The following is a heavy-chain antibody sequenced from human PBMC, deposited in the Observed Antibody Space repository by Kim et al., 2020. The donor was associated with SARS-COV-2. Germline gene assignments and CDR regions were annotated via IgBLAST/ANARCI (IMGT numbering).Heavy chain of an antibody. Sequence: SETLSLTCTVSGGSIISSSNFWGWIRQSPGKGPEWIGNVHYSGTTYYSPSLTSRVTISVDASKNQFSLRLSSVTAADTAVYYCARPRGYYWHWFDPWGQGTLVTVSS. CDR1: GGSIISSSNF. CDR2: VHYSGTT. CDR3: ARPRGYYWHWFDP. V-gene: IGHV4-39*01. J-gene: IGHJ5*02. D-gene: IGHD3-3*01.